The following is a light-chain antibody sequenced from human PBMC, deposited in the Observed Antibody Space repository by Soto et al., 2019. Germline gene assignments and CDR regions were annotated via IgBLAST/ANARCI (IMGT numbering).Light chain of an antibody. J-gene: IGKJ4*01. V-gene: IGKV3-11*01. CDR1: QSVSSY. CDR3: QQRSTWPLT. CDR2: DAS. Sequence: IVLTQSPATLSLSPGERATLSCRASQSVSSYLAWYQQKPGQAPRLLIYDASNRATGIPARFSGSGSGTDFTLTISNLEPEDFAVYYCQQRSTWPLTFGGGTKVEI.